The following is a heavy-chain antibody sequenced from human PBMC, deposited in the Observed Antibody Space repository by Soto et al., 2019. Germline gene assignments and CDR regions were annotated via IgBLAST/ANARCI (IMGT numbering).Heavy chain of an antibody. D-gene: IGHD3-10*01. Sequence: PSETLSLTCTVSGGSISSYYWSWIRQPPGKGLEWIGYIYYSGSTNYNPSLKSRVTISVDTSKNQFSLKLSSVTAADTAVYYCTTSSGIRILDFDYWGQGTLVTVSS. J-gene: IGHJ4*02. CDR3: TTSSGIRILDFDY. CDR2: IYYSGST. V-gene: IGHV4-59*08. CDR1: GGSISSYY.